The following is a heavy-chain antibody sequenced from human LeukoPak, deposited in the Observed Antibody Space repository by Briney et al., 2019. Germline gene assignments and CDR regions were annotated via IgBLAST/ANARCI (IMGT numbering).Heavy chain of an antibody. CDR3: ARHSGYSGYGIDY. D-gene: IGHD5-12*01. CDR2: IYYSGST. CDR1: GGSISSYY. V-gene: IGHV4-59*08. J-gene: IGHJ4*02. Sequence: PSETLSLTCTVSGGSISSYYWSWIRQPPGKGLEWIGYIYYSGSTNYNPSLKSRVTISVDTSKNQFSLKLSSVTAADTAVYYCARHSGYSGYGIDYWGQGTLVTVSS.